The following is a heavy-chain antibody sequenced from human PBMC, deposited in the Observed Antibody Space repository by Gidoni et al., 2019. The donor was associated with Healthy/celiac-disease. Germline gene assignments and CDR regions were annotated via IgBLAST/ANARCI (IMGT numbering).Heavy chain of an antibody. CDR2: FVVGSGNK. J-gene: IGHJ4*02. CDR3: AAEREAYYDSSRLFDY. D-gene: IGHD3-22*01. V-gene: IGHV1-58*01. CDR1: GLTFTSSA. Sequence: QMQLVQSGPEVHKPGPSVKVSCKVSGLTFTSSAVQWVRQARGRRLEWMGWFVVGSGNKNYAQKFQERGTITRDISTSTAFMELSSLGSEDTAVYYCAAEREAYYDSSRLFDYWGQGTLVTVSS.